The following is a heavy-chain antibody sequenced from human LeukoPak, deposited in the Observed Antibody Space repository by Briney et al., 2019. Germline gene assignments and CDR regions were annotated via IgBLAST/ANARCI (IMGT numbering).Heavy chain of an antibody. Sequence: GGSLRLSCAASGFTFSSCSMNWVRQAPGKGLEWVSYISSSSSTIYYADSVKGRFTISRDNAKNSLYLQMNSLRDEDTAVYYCARGRYSSSWDIFDYWGQGTLVTVSS. V-gene: IGHV3-48*02. CDR2: ISSSSSTI. D-gene: IGHD6-13*01. CDR1: GFTFSSCS. J-gene: IGHJ4*02. CDR3: ARGRYSSSWDIFDY.